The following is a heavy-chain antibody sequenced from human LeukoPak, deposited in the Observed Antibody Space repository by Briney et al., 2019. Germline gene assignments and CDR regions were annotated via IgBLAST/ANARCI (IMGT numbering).Heavy chain of an antibody. CDR1: GYTFTIYG. Sequence: ASVTVSFTASGYTFTIYGMNWVRQAPGQGLEWMGWINTNTGNPTYAQAFTGRFVFSLDTSVSTAYLQISSLKPEDTAVYYCARESFTSGWYYYGMDVWGQGTTVTVSS. J-gene: IGHJ6*02. V-gene: IGHV7-4-1*02. D-gene: IGHD6-19*01. CDR2: INTNTGNP. CDR3: ARESFTSGWYYYGMDV.